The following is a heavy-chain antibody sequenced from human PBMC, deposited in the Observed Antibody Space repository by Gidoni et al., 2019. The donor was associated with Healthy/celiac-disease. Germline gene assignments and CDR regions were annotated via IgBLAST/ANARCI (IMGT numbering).Heavy chain of an antibody. CDR2: TYYRSKWYN. Sequence: AISGDSVSSNSAAWNWIRQSPARGLEWLGRTYYRSKWYNDYAVSVKSRITINPDTSKNQFSLQLNSVTPEDTAVYYCARTAITVPAVAGIDYWGQGTLVTVSS. D-gene: IGHD6-19*01. V-gene: IGHV6-1*01. CDR3: ARTAITVPAVAGIDY. J-gene: IGHJ4*02. CDR1: GDSVSSNSAA.